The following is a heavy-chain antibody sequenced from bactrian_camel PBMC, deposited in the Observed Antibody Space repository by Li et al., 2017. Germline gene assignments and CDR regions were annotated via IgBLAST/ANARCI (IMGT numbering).Heavy chain of an antibody. V-gene: IGHV3S53*01. CDR2: IDRDWKY. Sequence: HVQLVESGGGSVQAGGSLRLTCVASRDANCMGWFRQAPGKQREGVASIDRDWKYAYADSVKGRFTISKDDAKNTLLLQLNGLSSADTAMYYCLRGEATGPDLKARSQGTQVTVS. J-gene: IGHJ4*01. CDR1: RDANC. D-gene: IGHD4*01.